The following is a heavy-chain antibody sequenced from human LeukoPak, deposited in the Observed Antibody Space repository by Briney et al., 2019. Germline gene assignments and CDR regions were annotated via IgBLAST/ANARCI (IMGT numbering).Heavy chain of an antibody. V-gene: IGHV3-33*06. Sequence: GGSLRLSCAASGFKFRNYGMHWVRQAPGKGLEWVAVIYYDGSKKYYADSVKGRFTISRDNSKNTVSMEMNSLRVEDRALYYWAKKVVGAAGYFDNWGQGALITVSS. D-gene: IGHD1-26*01. CDR1: GFKFRNYG. CDR2: IYYDGSKK. CDR3: AKKVVGAAGYFDN. J-gene: IGHJ4*02.